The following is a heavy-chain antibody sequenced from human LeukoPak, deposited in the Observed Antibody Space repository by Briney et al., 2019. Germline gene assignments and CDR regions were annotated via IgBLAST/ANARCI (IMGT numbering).Heavy chain of an antibody. V-gene: IGHV1-2*02. CDR3: ARSTYYYGSGIFP. D-gene: IGHD3-10*01. CDR1: GGTFSSYA. J-gene: IGHJ5*02. CDR2: INPNSGGT. Sequence: ASVKVSCKASGGTFSSYAISWVRQAPGQGLEWMGWINPNSGGTNYAQKFQGRVTMTRDTSISTAYMELSRLRSDDTAVYYCARSTYYYGSGIFPWGQGTLVTVSS.